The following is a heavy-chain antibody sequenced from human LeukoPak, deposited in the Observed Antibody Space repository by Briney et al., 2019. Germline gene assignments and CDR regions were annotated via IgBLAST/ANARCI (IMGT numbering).Heavy chain of an antibody. CDR1: GFTFSNAW. CDR2: IKSKTDGGTT. Sequence: GGSLRLSCAASGFTFSNAWMSWVRQAPGKGLEWVGRIKSKTDGGTTDYAAPVKGRFTISRDNSKNTLYLQMNSLRAEDTAVYYCARDIVMISGFGPLPTLWFAAPEGMDVWGQGTTVTVSS. D-gene: IGHD3-10*01. V-gene: IGHV3-15*01. J-gene: IGHJ6*02. CDR3: ARDIVMISGFGPLPTLWFAAPEGMDV.